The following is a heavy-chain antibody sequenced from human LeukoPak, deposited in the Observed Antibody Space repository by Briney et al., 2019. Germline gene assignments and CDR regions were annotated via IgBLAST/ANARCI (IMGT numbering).Heavy chain of an antibody. D-gene: IGHD3-22*01. CDR3: VRSPYHSNPHFDY. CDR1: GYTLTGYY. Sequence: ASVKVSCKASGYTLTGYYMHRVRQAPGQGLEWMGWINPNTGATNYAQKFQGRVTMTRDTSISAAYMELSGLRSDDTAVYYCVRSPYHSNPHFDYWGQGTLVTVSS. V-gene: IGHV1-2*02. J-gene: IGHJ4*02. CDR2: INPNTGAT.